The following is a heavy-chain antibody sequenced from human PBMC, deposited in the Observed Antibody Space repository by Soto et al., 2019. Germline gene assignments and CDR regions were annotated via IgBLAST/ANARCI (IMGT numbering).Heavy chain of an antibody. CDR1: GGSINSYY. Sequence: SETLSLTCTVSGGSINSYYWSWIRQPPGEGLEWIGYIYYSGSTNYNPSLKSRVTMSVETSKNQFSLKLSSVTAADTAVYYCARGQGHYQGMDVWGQGTTVTVYS. CDR2: IYYSGST. V-gene: IGHV4-59*01. CDR3: ARGQGHYQGMDV. J-gene: IGHJ6*02.